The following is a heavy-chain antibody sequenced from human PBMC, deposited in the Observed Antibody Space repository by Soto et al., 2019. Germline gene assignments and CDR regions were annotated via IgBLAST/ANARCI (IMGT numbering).Heavy chain of an antibody. J-gene: IGHJ3*01. Sequence: SETLSLTCAVYGGSFSGYYWSWIRQPPGKGLEWIGEINHSGSTNYNPPLKSRVTISVDTSKNQLSLKVSSVTAADTAVYYCARDALGAFDLWGQGTMVTVSS. CDR3: ARDALGAFDL. CDR1: GGSFSGYY. CDR2: INHSGST. V-gene: IGHV4-34*01.